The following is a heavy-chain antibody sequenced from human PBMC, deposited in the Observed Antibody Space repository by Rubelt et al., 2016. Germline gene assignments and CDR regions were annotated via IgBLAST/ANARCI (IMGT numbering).Heavy chain of an antibody. V-gene: IGHV3-23*01. Sequence: EVQLLESGGGLVQPGGSLRLSCAASGFTFSSYAMSWVRQAPGKGLEWVSAISGSGGSTYYADSVKGRFTISRDNSKNTLYLQMNILRAADTPVYYCAKSPLSPLAARNSYFDVWGRGTLVTVSS. CDR2: ISGSGGST. CDR1: GFTFSSYA. CDR3: AKSPLSPLAARNSYFDV. J-gene: IGHJ2*01. D-gene: IGHD6-19*01.